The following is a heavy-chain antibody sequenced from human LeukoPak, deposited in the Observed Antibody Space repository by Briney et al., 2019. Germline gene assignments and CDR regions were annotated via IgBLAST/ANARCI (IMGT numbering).Heavy chain of an antibody. V-gene: IGHV1-46*01. D-gene: IGHD1-26*01. J-gene: IGHJ4*02. CDR2: INPSGGGT. CDR1: GYTFSSYG. CDR3: ARTISGSPSTDLDY. Sequence: ASVKVSCKASGYTFSSYGITWVRQAPGQGLEWMGIINPSGGGTSYAQKFQGRVTMTRDMSTSTVYMELSSLRSEDTAVYYCARTISGSPSTDLDYWGQGTLVTVSS.